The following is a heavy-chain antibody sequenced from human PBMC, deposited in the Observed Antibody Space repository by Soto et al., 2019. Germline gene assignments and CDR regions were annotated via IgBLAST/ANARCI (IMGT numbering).Heavy chain of an antibody. J-gene: IGHJ4*02. CDR3: ARFPYYDAE. CDR1: CVSIISIDYY. V-gene: IGHV4-30-4*01. CDR2: ISYSGST. D-gene: IGHD3-22*01. Sequence: SETLSLTCTVSCVSIISIDYYWSWIRQPPGKGLEWIGYISYSGSTNYNPSLKSRVTMSVDTSKNQFSLKLNSVTAADTAVYYCARFPYYDAEWGQGTLVTVS.